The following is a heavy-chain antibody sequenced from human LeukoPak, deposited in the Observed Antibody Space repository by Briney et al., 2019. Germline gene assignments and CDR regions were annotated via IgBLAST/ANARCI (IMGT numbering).Heavy chain of an antibody. D-gene: IGHD3-3*01. CDR1: GGSFSGYY. V-gene: IGHV4-34*01. CDR2: MHYSGAT. Sequence: SKTLSLTCAVYGGSFSGYYWSWIRQPPGKGLEWIGEMHYSGATNYNPSLKSRVTTSADTPKNQFSLKLSSVTAADTAVYYCARGRLEVYAFDIWGQGTMVTVSS. CDR3: ARGRLEVYAFDI. J-gene: IGHJ3*02.